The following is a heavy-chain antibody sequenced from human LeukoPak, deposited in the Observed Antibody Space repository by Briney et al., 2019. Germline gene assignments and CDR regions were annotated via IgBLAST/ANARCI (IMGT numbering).Heavy chain of an antibody. CDR3: ARDFWWLPDC. CDR2: ISRDGSDT. J-gene: IGHJ4*02. D-gene: IGHD3-3*01. Sequence: PGGSLRLSCAASGFSFSSYAMFWVRQAPGKGLEWVTIISRDGSDTFYADSVRGRFTISRDNSKNMLYLQLNSLTTEDTALYYCARDFWWLPDCWGQGTLVTVSS. CDR1: GFSFSSYA. V-gene: IGHV3-30-3*01.